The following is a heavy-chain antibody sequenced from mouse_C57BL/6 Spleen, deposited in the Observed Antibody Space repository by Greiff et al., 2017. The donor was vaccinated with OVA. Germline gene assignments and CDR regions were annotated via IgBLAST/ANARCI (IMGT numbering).Heavy chain of an antibody. CDR3: ARHEDPGYGPDWYFDV. V-gene: IGHV1-62-2*01. CDR2: FYPGSGSI. Sequence: VQRVESGAELVKPGASVKLSCKASGYTFTEYTIHWVKQRSGQGLEWIGWFYPGSGSIKYNEKFKDKATLTADKSSSTVYMELSRLTSEDSAVYFCARHEDPGYGPDWYFDVWGTGTTVTVSS. J-gene: IGHJ1*03. CDR1: GYTFTEYT. D-gene: IGHD2-10*02.